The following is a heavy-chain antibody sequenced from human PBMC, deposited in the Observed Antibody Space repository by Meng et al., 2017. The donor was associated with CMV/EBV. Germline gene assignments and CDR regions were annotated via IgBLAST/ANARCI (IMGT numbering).Heavy chain of an antibody. CDR2: ISAYNGNT. V-gene: IGHV1-18*01. CDR1: GYTFTSNG. D-gene: IGHD5-12*01. CDR3: ARGGASSGYDLIDY. Sequence: LVHPGCELKKLGASVKVSCKASGYTFTSNGISWVRQAPGQGLEWMGWISAYNGNTNYAQKLQGRVTMTTDTSTSTAYMELRSLRSDDTAVYYCARGGASSGYDLIDYWGQGTLVTVSS. J-gene: IGHJ4*02.